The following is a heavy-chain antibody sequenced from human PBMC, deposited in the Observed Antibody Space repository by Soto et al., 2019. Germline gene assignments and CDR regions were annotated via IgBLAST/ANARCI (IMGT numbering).Heavy chain of an antibody. CDR3: ASPDCSSPSCYPNEFDY. Sequence: EVQLVESGGGLVQPGGSLRLSCAASGFSFSTYNMYWGRQSPGKGLEWVSSISSSGSDIHYADSVKGRFTISRDNAKNTLYLQMNSLRAEDTAVYYCASPDCSSPSCYPNEFDYWGQGTLVTVSS. J-gene: IGHJ4*02. CDR2: ISSSGSDI. D-gene: IGHD2-2*01. CDR1: GFSFSTYN. V-gene: IGHV3-21*01.